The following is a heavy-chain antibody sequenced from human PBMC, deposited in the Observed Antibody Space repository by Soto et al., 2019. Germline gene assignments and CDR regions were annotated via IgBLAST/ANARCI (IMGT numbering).Heavy chain of an antibody. CDR3: ATGIIRPRIAAAGTGYYYYGMDV. D-gene: IGHD6-13*01. J-gene: IGHJ6*02. CDR1: GYTFTDYY. V-gene: IGHV1-69-2*01. CDR2: VDPEDGET. Sequence: RASVKVSCKVSGYTFTDYYMHWVQQAPGKGLEWMGLVDPEDGETIYAEKFQGRVTITADTSTDTAYMELSSLRSEDTAVYYCATGIIRPRIAAAGTGYYYYGMDVWGQGTTVTVSS.